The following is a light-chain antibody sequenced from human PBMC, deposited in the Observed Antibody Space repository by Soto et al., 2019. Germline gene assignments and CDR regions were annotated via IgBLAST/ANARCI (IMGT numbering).Light chain of an antibody. CDR2: GNS. CDR1: SSNIGAGYD. V-gene: IGLV1-40*01. CDR3: QSYDSSLREV. Sequence: QSVLTQPPSVSGAPGQRVTISCTGSSSNIGAGYDVHWYQQLPGTAPKLLIYGNSNRPSGVPDRFSCSKSGTSASLASTGLPAEDEADYCCQSYDSSLREVFGGGTKLTVL. J-gene: IGLJ2*01.